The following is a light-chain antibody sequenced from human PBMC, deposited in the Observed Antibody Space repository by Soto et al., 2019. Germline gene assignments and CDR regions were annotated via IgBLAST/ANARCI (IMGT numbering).Light chain of an antibody. CDR3: QQRSN. CDR2: DAS. CDR1: QSVSSY. V-gene: IGKV3-11*01. J-gene: IGKJ4*01. Sequence: EIVLTQSPAALSLSPGGRATLSCRASQSVSSYLAWYQQKPGQAPRLLIYDASNRATGIPARFSGSGSGTDFTLTLSSLEPEDFAVYYCQQRSNFGGGTKVDIK.